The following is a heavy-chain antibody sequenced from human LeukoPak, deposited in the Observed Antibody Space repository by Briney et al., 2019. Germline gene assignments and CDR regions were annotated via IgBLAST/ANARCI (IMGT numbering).Heavy chain of an antibody. Sequence: GGSLRLSCAASGFTFSSYWMSWVRQAPGKGLEWVANIGQDGNGKNYVDSVKGRFTISRDNAKNSLYLQMDSLRAEDTAVYYCSTDHLTPIPQTTVTTPQGYWGQGTLVTVSS. CDR2: IGQDGNGK. V-gene: IGHV3-7*03. J-gene: IGHJ4*02. CDR3: STDHLTPIPQTTVTTPQGY. D-gene: IGHD4-17*01. CDR1: GFTFSSYW.